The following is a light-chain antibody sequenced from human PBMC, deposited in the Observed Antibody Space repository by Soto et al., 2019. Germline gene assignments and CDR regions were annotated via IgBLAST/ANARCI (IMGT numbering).Light chain of an antibody. CDR1: QSVSSN. J-gene: IGKJ1*01. CDR3: QKYNNWPQT. CDR2: GAS. Sequence: EIVMTQSPATLSVSPGERATLSCRASQSVSSNLAWYQQKPGQAPRLLIYGASTRATGIPARFSGRGSGTEFTLTISSLQSEEFAVYYCQKYNNWPQTVGKGTKVDIK. V-gene: IGKV3-15*01.